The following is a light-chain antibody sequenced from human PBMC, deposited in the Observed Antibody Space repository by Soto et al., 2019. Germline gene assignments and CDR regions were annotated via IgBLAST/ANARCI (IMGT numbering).Light chain of an antibody. J-gene: IGKJ1*01. CDR1: QGISSY. CDR2: AAS. CDR3: QQLNTYPWT. Sequence: DIQLTQSPSFLSASVGDRVTITCRASQGISSYLAWYQQKPGKAPKLLIYAASTLESGVPLRFSGSGSGTSFTLTISSLQPEDFATYYCQQLNTYPWTFGQGTKVDI. V-gene: IGKV1-9*01.